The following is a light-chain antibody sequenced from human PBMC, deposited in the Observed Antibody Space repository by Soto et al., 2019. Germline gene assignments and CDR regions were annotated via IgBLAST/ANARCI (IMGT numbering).Light chain of an antibody. J-gene: IGKJ3*01. Sequence: DIQMTQSPSSLSASVGDRVTITCRASQGISNYLAWYQQKPGKVPKLLIYAAFTLQSGVPSRFSGSGSGTDLTLTISSLQPEDVATYYCQKYNSAQFTFGSGTKVDIK. V-gene: IGKV1-27*01. CDR2: AAF. CDR1: QGISNY. CDR3: QKYNSAQFT.